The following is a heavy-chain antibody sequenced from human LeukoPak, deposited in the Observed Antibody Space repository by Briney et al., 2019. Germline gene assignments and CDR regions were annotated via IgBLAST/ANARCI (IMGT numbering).Heavy chain of an antibody. Sequence: GGSLRLSCAASGFTFSSYSMNWVRQAPGKGLEWVSSISSSSSYIYYADSVKGRFTISRDNAKNSLYLQMNSLRAEDMALYYCAKVGYCSSTSCYFGAFDIWGQGTMVTVSS. CDR1: GFTFSSYS. CDR3: AKVGYCSSTSCYFGAFDI. CDR2: ISSSSSYI. D-gene: IGHD2-2*01. J-gene: IGHJ3*02. V-gene: IGHV3-21*04.